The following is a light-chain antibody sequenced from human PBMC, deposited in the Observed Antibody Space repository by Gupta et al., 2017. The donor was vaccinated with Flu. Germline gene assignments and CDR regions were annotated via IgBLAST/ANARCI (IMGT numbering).Light chain of an antibody. CDR1: QSVSSN. CDR2: DAS. J-gene: IGKJ1*01. V-gene: IGKV3-15*01. Sequence: EIVMTQSPDTLSVSPGERATPSCRASQSVSSNLVWYQQKPGQAPRLLMYDASSRATGIPVRFSGSGSGTEFTLTISSLQSEDFAVYYCQQYDNWPRTFGQGTKVEIK. CDR3: QQYDNWPRT.